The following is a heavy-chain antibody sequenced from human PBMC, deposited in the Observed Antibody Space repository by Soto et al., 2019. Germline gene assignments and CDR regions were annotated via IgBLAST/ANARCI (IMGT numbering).Heavy chain of an antibody. CDR3: AKDPKCCTIGSHFLDNWFDP. D-gene: IGHD2-8*01. Sequence: PGGSLRLSCSASGFTFRSYAIHRVRQTPGKGLEWVAVISYDGSHQFYTDSVKGRFTISRDNSKNTLYLQMNSLKTEDTAMYYCAKDPKCCTIGSHFLDNWFDPWGQGTLVTVSS. J-gene: IGHJ5*02. CDR2: ISYDGSHQ. V-gene: IGHV3-30*04. CDR1: GFTFRSYA.